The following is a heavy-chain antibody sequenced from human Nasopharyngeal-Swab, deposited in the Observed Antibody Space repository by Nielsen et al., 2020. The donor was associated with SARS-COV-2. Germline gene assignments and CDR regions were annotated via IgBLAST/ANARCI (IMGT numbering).Heavy chain of an antibody. Sequence: VRQAPGKGLEWVSSISSSSYIYYADSVKGRFTISRDNAKNSLYLQMNSLRAEDTAVYYCARPSTDFWSGNGAFDIWGQGTMVTVSS. D-gene: IGHD3-3*01. J-gene: IGHJ3*02. CDR2: ISSSSYI. CDR3: ARPSTDFWSGNGAFDI. V-gene: IGHV3-69-1*01.